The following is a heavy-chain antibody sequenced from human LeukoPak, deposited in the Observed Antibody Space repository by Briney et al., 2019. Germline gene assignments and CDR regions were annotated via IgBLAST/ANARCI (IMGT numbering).Heavy chain of an antibody. Sequence: GGSLRLSCAASGFTFSSYSMNWVRQAPGKGLEWVSSISSSSSYIYYADSVKGRFTISRDNAKNSLYLQMNSLRAEDTAVYYYARDVAHIAATNYWGQGTLVTVSS. CDR1: GFTFSSYS. CDR2: ISSSSSYI. CDR3: ARDVAHIAATNY. V-gene: IGHV3-21*01. J-gene: IGHJ4*02. D-gene: IGHD6-13*01.